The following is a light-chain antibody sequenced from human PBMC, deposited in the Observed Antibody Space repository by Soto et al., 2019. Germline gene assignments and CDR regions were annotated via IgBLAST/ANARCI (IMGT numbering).Light chain of an antibody. CDR1: QGIGDT. CDR3: QQYNNWPIT. V-gene: IGKV3-15*01. Sequence: EIVMTQAPATLSVSPGEGATLSCRASQGIGDTLAWYRQKPGQTPRLLIYDKSIRATGVPDRFSGSGSGTELTLIISRLQSEDFAVYYCQQYNNWPITCGQGTRLEIK. J-gene: IGKJ5*01. CDR2: DKS.